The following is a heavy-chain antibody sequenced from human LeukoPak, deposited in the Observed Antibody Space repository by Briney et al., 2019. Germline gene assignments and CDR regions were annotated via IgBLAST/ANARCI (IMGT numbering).Heavy chain of an antibody. D-gene: IGHD6-19*01. CDR2: ISGSGGRT. V-gene: IGHV3-23*01. J-gene: IGHJ4*02. Sequence: GGTLRLSCAASGFTFSSYGMSWVRQAPGKGLEWVSGISGSGGRTYYADFVKGRFTIPRDNSKNTLFLQMNSLRAEDTAVYYCAKDGYTEWLGLYYFDYWGQGTLVTVSS. CDR3: AKDGYTEWLGLYYFDY. CDR1: GFTFSSYG.